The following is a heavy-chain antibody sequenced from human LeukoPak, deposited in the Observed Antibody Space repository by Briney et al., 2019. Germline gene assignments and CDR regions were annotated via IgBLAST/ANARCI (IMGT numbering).Heavy chain of an antibody. V-gene: IGHV4-59*01. Sequence: SETLSLTCTVSGGSISSYYWSWIRQPPGKGLEWIGYIHYSGGTNCNPSLKSRVTISLDTSKNQFSLKVNSVTAADTAVYYCARGRYGGGWYDYWGQGTLVTVSS. D-gene: IGHD6-19*01. J-gene: IGHJ4*02. CDR1: GGSISSYY. CDR2: IHYSGGT. CDR3: ARGRYGGGWYDY.